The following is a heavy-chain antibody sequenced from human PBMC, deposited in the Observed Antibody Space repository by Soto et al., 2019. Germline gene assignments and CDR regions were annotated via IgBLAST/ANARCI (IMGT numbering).Heavy chain of an antibody. CDR2: IIPVFGTA. D-gene: IGHD3-10*01. J-gene: IGHJ6*02. Sequence: ASVKVSCKASGGPYNSFAISWVRQAPGQGLEWIGGIIPVFGTATYAQKFKGRVTITAEESTSTAYMEPSSLTSEDTAVYYCARFLGGAGSYYDGQNYNYYNGMDVWGQGTTGTVSS. V-gene: IGHV1-69*13. CDR3: ARFLGGAGSYYDGQNYNYYNGMDV. CDR1: GGPYNSFA.